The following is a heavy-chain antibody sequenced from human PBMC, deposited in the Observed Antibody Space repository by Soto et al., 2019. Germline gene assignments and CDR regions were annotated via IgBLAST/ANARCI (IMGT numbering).Heavy chain of an antibody. CDR3: ARTRITIFGVALAAPYYFGY. D-gene: IGHD3-3*01. J-gene: IGHJ4*02. CDR1: GGSISSGDYY. Sequence: QVQLQESGPGLVKPSQTLSLTCTVSGGSISSGDYYWSWIRQPPGKGLEWIGYIYYSGSTYYNPSLKSRVTISVDPSMNQFSLKLSSVTAADTAVYYCARTRITIFGVALAAPYYFGYWGQGNLVTVSS. V-gene: IGHV4-30-4*01. CDR2: IYYSGST.